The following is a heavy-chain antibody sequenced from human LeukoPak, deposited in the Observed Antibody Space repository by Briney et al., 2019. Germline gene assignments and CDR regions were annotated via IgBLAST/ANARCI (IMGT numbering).Heavy chain of an antibody. Sequence: PGGSLKLSCVASGFTFSGSAMHWVRQASGKGLEWVGRIRSKANSYATAYAASVKGRFTISRDDSKNTAYLQMNSLKTEDTAVYYCTRHGSYYDSSGYSSTTLWGQGTMVTVSS. J-gene: IGHJ3*01. CDR1: GFTFSGSA. CDR3: TRHGSYYDSSGYSSTTL. D-gene: IGHD3-22*01. V-gene: IGHV3-73*01. CDR2: IRSKANSYAT.